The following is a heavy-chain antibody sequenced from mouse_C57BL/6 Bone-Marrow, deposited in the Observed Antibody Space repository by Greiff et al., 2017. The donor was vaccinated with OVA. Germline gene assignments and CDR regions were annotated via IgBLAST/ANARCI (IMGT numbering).Heavy chain of an antibody. CDR2: INPNNGGT. J-gene: IGHJ3*01. Sequence: VQLKESGPELVKPGASVKMSCKASGYTFTDYNMHWVKQSHGKSLEWIGYINPNNGGTSYNQKFKGQATLTVNKSSSTAYMELRSLTSEDSAVYYCARGIYYYGSPWFAYWGQGTLVTVSA. CDR3: ARGIYYYGSPWFAY. D-gene: IGHD1-1*01. V-gene: IGHV1-22*01. CDR1: GYTFTDYN.